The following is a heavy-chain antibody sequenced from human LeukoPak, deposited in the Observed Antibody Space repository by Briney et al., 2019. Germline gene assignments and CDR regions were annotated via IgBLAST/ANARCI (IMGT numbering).Heavy chain of an antibody. Sequence: SQTLSLTCAISGGSVSSNSAAWNWIRQSPSRGLECLGTTYYRSKWYSDYAVSVNSRITINADTSKNQLSLQLHSVTPEDTAVYYCARGAAAGRNWFDPWGQGTLVTVSS. CDR3: ARGAAAGRNWFDP. V-gene: IGHV6-1*01. CDR1: GGSVSSNSAA. J-gene: IGHJ5*02. D-gene: IGHD6-13*01. CDR2: TYYRSKWYS.